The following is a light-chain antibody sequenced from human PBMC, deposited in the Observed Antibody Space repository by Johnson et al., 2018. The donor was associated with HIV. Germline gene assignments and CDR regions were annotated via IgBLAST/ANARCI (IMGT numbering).Light chain of an antibody. Sequence: QSVLTQPPSVSAAPGQKVTISCSGSSSNIGNNYVSWYQQVPGTAPKLLIYDNNKRPSGIPDRFYGSKSGTSATLGITGLQTGDEADYYCGTWDSSLSAEVFGTGTKVTVL. V-gene: IGLV1-51*01. J-gene: IGLJ1*01. CDR1: SSNIGNNY. CDR3: GTWDSSLSAEV. CDR2: DNN.